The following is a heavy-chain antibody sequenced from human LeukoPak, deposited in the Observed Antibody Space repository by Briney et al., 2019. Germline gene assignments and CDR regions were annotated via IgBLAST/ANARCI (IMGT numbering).Heavy chain of an antibody. J-gene: IGHJ6*02. V-gene: IGHV3-30*03. CDR1: GFTFSSYG. Sequence: GGSLRLSCAASGFTFSSYGMHWVRQAPGKGLEWVAVISYDGSNKYYADSVKGRFTISRDNSKNTLYLQMNNLRAEDTAVYYCAALWFPYGMDVWGQGTTVTVSS. CDR2: ISYDGSNK. D-gene: IGHD3-10*01. CDR3: AALWFPYGMDV.